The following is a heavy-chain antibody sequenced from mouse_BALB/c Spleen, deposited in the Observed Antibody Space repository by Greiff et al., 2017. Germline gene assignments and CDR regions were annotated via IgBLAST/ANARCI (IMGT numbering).Heavy chain of an antibody. CDR3: ARRGSSGYGAMDY. D-gene: IGHD3-1*01. J-gene: IGHJ4*01. Sequence: EVKLMESGGGLVKLGGSLKLSCAASGFTFSSYYMSWVRQTPEKRLELVAAINSNGGSTYYPDTVKGRFTISRDNAKNTLYLQMSSLKSEDTALYYCARRGSSGYGAMDYWGQGTSVTVSS. CDR2: INSNGGST. V-gene: IGHV5-6-2*01. CDR1: GFTFSSYY.